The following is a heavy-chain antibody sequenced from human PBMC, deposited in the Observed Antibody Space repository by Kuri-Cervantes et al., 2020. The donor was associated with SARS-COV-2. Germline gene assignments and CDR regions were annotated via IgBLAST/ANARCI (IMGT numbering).Heavy chain of an antibody. J-gene: IGHJ4*02. CDR2: INSDGSST. Sequence: LTCAASGLTLDDFAMHWVRQAPGKGLVCVSRINSDGSSTTYADSVKGRFTISRDNAENTLCLQMDSLRAEDTAVYYCARDGLTAVFDYWGQGTLVTVSS. D-gene: IGHD2-21*02. CDR3: ARDGLTAVFDY. CDR1: GLTLDDFA. V-gene: IGHV3-74*01.